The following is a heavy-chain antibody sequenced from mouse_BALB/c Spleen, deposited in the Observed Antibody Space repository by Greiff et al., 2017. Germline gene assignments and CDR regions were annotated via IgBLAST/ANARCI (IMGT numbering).Heavy chain of an antibody. J-gene: IGHJ1*01. Sequence: EVQLQESGPGLVKPSQSLSLTCTVTGYSITSDYAWNWIRQFPGNKLEWMGYISYSGSTSYNPSLKSRISITRDTSKNQFFLQLNSVTTEDTATYYCASLPTGYFDVWGAGTTVTVSS. CDR1: GYSITSDYA. D-gene: IGHD1-1*01. CDR2: ISYSGST. V-gene: IGHV3-2*02. CDR3: ASLPTGYFDV.